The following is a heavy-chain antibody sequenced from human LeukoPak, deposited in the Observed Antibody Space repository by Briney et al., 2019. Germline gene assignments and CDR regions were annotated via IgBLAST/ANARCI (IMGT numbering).Heavy chain of an antibody. CDR3: AKYRPPPRWSTSYYYYGMDV. J-gene: IGHJ6*02. D-gene: IGHD5/OR15-5a*01. CDR1: GFTFSSYS. Sequence: GGSLRLSCAASGFTFSSYSMNWVRQAPGKGLEWVSSISSSSSYIYYADSVKGRFTISRDNAKNSLYLQMNSLRAEDTAVYYCAKYRPPPRWSTSYYYYGMDVWGQGTTVTVSS. V-gene: IGHV3-21*01. CDR2: ISSSSSYI.